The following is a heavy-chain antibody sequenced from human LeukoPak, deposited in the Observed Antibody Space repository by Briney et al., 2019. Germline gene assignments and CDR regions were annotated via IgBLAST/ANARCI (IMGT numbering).Heavy chain of an antibody. D-gene: IGHD1-26*01. CDR3: ATSIVGALYYGY. J-gene: IGHJ4*02. V-gene: IGHV1-24*01. Sequence: GASVKLSCKVSGYTLTKLSMHWVRQAPGKGLEWVGSFNPNDGETIYAHTVQGRFTMTEDTSTDTAYMQLSSLRSEDTAVYYCATSIVGALYYGYWGQGTLVTVSS. CDR1: GYTLTKLS. CDR2: FNPNDGET.